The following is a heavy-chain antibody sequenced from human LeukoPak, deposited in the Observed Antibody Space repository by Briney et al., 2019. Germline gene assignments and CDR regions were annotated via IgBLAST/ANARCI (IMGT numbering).Heavy chain of an antibody. CDR1: GFTFSTCG. CDR2: ISGSGATT. D-gene: IGHD6-13*01. J-gene: IGHJ4*02. CDR3: AKDGGRQQPDF. Sequence: GGSLRLSCAASGFTFSTCGMNWVRQAPGKGLEWVSSISGSGATTYYADSVKGRFTISRDNSKNTLYLQMNSLRAEDTAVYYCAKDGGRQQPDFWGQGTLVTVSS. V-gene: IGHV3-23*01.